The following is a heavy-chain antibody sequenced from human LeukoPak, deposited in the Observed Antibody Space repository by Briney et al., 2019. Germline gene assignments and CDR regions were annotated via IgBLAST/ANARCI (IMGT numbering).Heavy chain of an antibody. V-gene: IGHV4-59*01. D-gene: IGHD3-10*01. J-gene: IGHJ3*02. CDR2: IYYSGST. CDR3: ARENREGDAFDI. CDR1: GVSISSYY. Sequence: SETLSLTCTVSGVSISSYYWSWIRQPPGKGLEWIGYIYYSGSTNYNPSLKSRVTISVDTSKNQFSLKLSSVTAADTAVYYCARENREGDAFDIWGQGTMVTVSS.